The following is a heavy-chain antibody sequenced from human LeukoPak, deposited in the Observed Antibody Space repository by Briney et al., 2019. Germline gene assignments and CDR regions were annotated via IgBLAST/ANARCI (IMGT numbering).Heavy chain of an antibody. Sequence: SETLSLTCTVSGGSISSGSYYWSWIRQPAGKGLEWIGRIYTSGSTNYNPSLKSRVTISVDTSKNQFSLKLSSVTAADTAVYYCASTLVYASYYYYYGMDVWGQGTTVTVSS. CDR2: IYTSGST. V-gene: IGHV4-61*02. D-gene: IGHD2-8*01. CDR1: GGSISSGSYY. J-gene: IGHJ6*02. CDR3: ASTLVYASYYYYYGMDV.